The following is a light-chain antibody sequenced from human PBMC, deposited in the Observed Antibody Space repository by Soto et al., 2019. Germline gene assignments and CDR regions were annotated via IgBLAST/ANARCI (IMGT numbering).Light chain of an antibody. CDR2: DAS. V-gene: IGKV1D-13*01. CDR3: QQFNNYLIT. J-gene: IGKJ5*01. Sequence: AIQLTQSPSSLSASVGDRVTITCRASQGISSALAWYQQKPGKAPKLPIYDASSLESGVPSRFSGSGSGTDFTLTIRSLQTADFATYYCQQFNNYLITVGQGTRLEIK. CDR1: QGISSA.